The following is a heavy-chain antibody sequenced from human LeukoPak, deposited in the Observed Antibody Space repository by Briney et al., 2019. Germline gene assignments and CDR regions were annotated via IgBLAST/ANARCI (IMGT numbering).Heavy chain of an antibody. CDR3: ARAPSGWSGHGKNLDY. D-gene: IGHD2-15*01. J-gene: IGHJ4*02. V-gene: IGHV1-2*06. CDR2: INPNSGGT. CDR1: GYTFTGYY. Sequence: GASVKVSCKASGYTFTGYYMHWVRQAPGQGLEWMGRINPNSGGTNYAQKFQGRVTMTRDTSISTAYMELSRLRSDDTAVYYCARAPSGWSGHGKNLDYWGQGTLVTVSS.